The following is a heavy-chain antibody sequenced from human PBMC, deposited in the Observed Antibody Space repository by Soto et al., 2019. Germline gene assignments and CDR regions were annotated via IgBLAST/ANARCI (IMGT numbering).Heavy chain of an antibody. CDR1: GGSISSSSYY. D-gene: IGHD4-17*01. CDR3: ARHPSTVTTRGAFDI. Sequence: GSLRLSCTVSGGSISSSSYYWGWIRQPPGKGLEWIGSIYYSGSTYYNPSLKSRVTISVDTSKNQFSLKLSSVTAADTAVYYCARHPSTVTTRGAFDIWGQGTMVTVSS. CDR2: IYYSGST. V-gene: IGHV4-39*01. J-gene: IGHJ3*02.